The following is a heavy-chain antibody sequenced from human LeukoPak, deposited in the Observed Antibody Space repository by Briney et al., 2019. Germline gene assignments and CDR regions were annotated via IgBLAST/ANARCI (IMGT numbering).Heavy chain of an antibody. CDR1: GGTFSSYA. V-gene: IGHV1-69*04. D-gene: IGHD6-19*01. J-gene: IGHJ4*02. Sequence: SVKVSYKASGGTFSSYAISWVRQAPGQGLEWMGRIIPILGIANYAQKFQGRVTITADKSTSTAYMELSSLRSEDTAVYYCARDLVAVAGHEYFDYWGQGTLVTVSS. CDR3: ARDLVAVAGHEYFDY. CDR2: IIPILGIA.